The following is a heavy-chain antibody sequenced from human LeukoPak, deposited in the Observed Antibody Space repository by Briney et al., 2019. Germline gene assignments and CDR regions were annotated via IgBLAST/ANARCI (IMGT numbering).Heavy chain of an antibody. V-gene: IGHV3-30*18. Sequence: GRSLRLSCAASGFTFSSYGMHWVRQAPGKGLEWVAVIRYDGSNKYYADSVKGRFTISRDNSKNTLYLQMNSLRAEDTAVYYCAKDQARIVVVTAELDYWGQGTLVTVSS. J-gene: IGHJ4*02. CDR3: AKDQARIVVVTAELDY. CDR1: GFTFSSYG. CDR2: IRYDGSNK. D-gene: IGHD2-21*02.